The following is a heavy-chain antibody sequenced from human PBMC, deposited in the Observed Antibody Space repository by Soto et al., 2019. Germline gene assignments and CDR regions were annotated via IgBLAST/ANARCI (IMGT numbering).Heavy chain of an antibody. Sequence: QLQLQESGPGLVKPSETLSLTCTVSGGSISSSSYYWGWIRQPPGKGLEWIGSIYYSGSTYYNPFLKGRVTIIVGPAKNPFSPKVGLCAGAETAWEFCSEQGDGFRELLYSVFYFDYWGQGTLVTVSS. J-gene: IGHJ4*02. CDR2: IYYSGST. D-gene: IGHD3-10*01. CDR3: SEQGDGFRELLYSVFYFDY. CDR1: GGSISSSSYY. V-gene: IGHV4-39*03.